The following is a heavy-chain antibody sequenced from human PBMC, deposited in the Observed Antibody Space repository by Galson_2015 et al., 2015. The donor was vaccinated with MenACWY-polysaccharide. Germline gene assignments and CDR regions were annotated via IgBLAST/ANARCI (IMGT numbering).Heavy chain of an antibody. CDR1: GFTFSTYT. CDR2: VSSGSGTI. J-gene: IGHJ5*02. CDR3: ARVAYSSRTFDP. D-gene: IGHD4-11*01. Sequence: SLRLSCAASGFTFSTYTMTWVRQAPGKGLEWVSSVSSGSGTIYYAESVKGRFTISRDNAQSSLYLQLNSLRDEDTAVYYCARVAYSSRTFDPWGQGTLVTVSS. V-gene: IGHV3-48*02.